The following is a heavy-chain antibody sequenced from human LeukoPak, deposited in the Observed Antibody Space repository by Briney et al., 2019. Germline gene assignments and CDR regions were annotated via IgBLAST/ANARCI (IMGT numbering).Heavy chain of an antibody. V-gene: IGHV1-46*01. D-gene: IGHD2-21*02. Sequence: GASVKVSCKASGYTFTGYYMHWVRQAPGQGLEWMGIINPSGGSTSYAQKFQGRVTMTRDTSTSTVYMELSSLRSEDTAVYYCARFAYCGGDCYSPNDAFDIWGQGTMVTVSS. CDR1: GYTFTGYY. J-gene: IGHJ3*02. CDR2: INPSGGST. CDR3: ARFAYCGGDCYSPNDAFDI.